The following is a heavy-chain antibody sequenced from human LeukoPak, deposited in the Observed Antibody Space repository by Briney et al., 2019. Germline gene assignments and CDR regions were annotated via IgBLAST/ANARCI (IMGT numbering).Heavy chain of an antibody. Sequence: GGSLRLSCAASGFTFRTYAMSWVRQAPGKGLEWLSYISGSGGSTYYAASVKGRFTISRDNSKNTLYLQMNSLRAEDTALYYCAKRVGSYYFDSWGQGTLVTVSS. CDR2: ISGSGGST. J-gene: IGHJ4*02. D-gene: IGHD3-10*01. V-gene: IGHV3-23*01. CDR1: GFTFRTYA. CDR3: AKRVGSYYFDS.